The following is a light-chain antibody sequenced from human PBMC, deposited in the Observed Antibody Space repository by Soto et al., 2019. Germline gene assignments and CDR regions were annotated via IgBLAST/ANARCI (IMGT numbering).Light chain of an antibody. V-gene: IGLV3-25*02. CDR1: ALSNQY. Sequence: SYELTQPPSMSVSPGQTARITCSGDALSNQYTYWYQQRPGQAPVLLIYKDSERPSGIPERFSGSSSGTTVTLTISGVQAEDEAAYYCQSADSTGVNGVFGGGTKLTV. CDR2: KDS. J-gene: IGLJ3*02. CDR3: QSADSTGVNGV.